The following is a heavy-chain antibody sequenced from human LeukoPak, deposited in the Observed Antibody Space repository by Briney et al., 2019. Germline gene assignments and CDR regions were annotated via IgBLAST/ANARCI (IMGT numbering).Heavy chain of an antibody. CDR1: GFTFSSYA. CDR3: ARDLGGWRTFDY. D-gene: IGHD6-19*01. CDR2: ISYDGSNK. Sequence: GGSLRLSCAASGFTFSSYAMHWVRQAPGKGLEWVAVISYDGSNKYYADSVKGRFAISRDNSKNTLYLQMNSLRAEDTAVYYCARDLGGWRTFDYWGQGTLVTVSS. J-gene: IGHJ4*02. V-gene: IGHV3-30*09.